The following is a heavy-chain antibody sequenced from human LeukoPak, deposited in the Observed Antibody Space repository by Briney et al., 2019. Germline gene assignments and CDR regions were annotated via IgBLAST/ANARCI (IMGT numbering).Heavy chain of an antibody. D-gene: IGHD5-24*01. CDR1: GFTFSSYN. V-gene: IGHV3-21*04. CDR3: AKDDGWVQYAN. Sequence: GGSLRLSCAASGFTFSSYNMNWVRQAPGKGLEWVSSITSDSRYMYYADSVKGRFTISRDNAKNSLYLQMNSLRAEDTAVYYCAKDDGWVQYANWGQGTLVTVSS. CDR2: ITSDSRYM. J-gene: IGHJ4*02.